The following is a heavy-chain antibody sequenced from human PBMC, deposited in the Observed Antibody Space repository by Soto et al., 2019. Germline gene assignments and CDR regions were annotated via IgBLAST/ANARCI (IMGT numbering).Heavy chain of an antibody. CDR1: GGSISSYF. CDR2: IYYSGST. Sequence: SETLSLTCTVSGGSISSYFWSWIRQPPGKGLEWIGYIYYSGSTNYNPSLKSRVTISVDTSKNQFSLKLSSVTAADTAVYYCARHNCAGGGSCYPDIWGQGTLVTVSS. CDR3: ARHNCAGGGSCYPDI. V-gene: IGHV4-59*08. J-gene: IGHJ4*02. D-gene: IGHD2-15*01.